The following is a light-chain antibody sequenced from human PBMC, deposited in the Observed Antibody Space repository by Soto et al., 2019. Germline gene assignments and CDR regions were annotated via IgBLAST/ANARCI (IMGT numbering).Light chain of an antibody. J-gene: IGKJ4*01. Sequence: EIVLTQSPGTLSLSPGERATLSCRASQSVSGSYLAWYQQRPGQAPRLLIHGASSRATGIPDRFSGSGSGTDFTLTISRLEPEDFAVYYCQQYGDSLTFGGGTKVEVK. V-gene: IGKV3-20*01. CDR3: QQYGDSLT. CDR1: QSVSGSY. CDR2: GAS.